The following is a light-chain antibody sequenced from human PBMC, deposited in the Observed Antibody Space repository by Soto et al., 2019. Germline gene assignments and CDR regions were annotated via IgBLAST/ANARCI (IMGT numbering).Light chain of an antibody. J-gene: IGKJ4*01. CDR3: QQAHTFPLT. V-gene: IGKV1D-12*01. Sequence: DIQMTQSPSSVSASVGDRVIITCRASQGISSWLSWYQKKPGEAPNLLIYAASRLQRGVPSRFSGTGSGTDFTLTISSLQPEGFATYYCQQAHTFPLTFGGGTKVEIK. CDR1: QGISSW. CDR2: AAS.